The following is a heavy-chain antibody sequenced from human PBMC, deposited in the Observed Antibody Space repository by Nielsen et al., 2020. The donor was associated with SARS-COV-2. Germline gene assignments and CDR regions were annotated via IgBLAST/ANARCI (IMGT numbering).Heavy chain of an antibody. CDR2: IYYSGST. V-gene: IGHV4-30-4*01. Sequence: WIRQPPGKGLEWIGYIYYSGSTYYNPSLKSRVTISVDTSKNQFSLKLSSVTAADTAVYYCARVLVRGVLDYWGQGTLVTVSS. D-gene: IGHD3-10*01. CDR3: ARVLVRGVLDY. J-gene: IGHJ4*02.